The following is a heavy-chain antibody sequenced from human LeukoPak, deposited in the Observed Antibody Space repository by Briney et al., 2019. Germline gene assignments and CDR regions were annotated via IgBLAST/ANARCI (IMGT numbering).Heavy chain of an antibody. D-gene: IGHD4-17*01. CDR2: IMPLFGTA. Sequence: SVKVSCKTSGGTSNNSAISWVRQAPGQGLEWLGGIMPLFGTAGYAQKFQGRVTITKDESTRTVYLELTSLTSDDTAVYYCARDVHGDYGSGWFDPWGQGTLVSVSS. CDR1: GGTSNNSA. J-gene: IGHJ5*02. CDR3: ARDVHGDYGSGWFDP. V-gene: IGHV1-69*05.